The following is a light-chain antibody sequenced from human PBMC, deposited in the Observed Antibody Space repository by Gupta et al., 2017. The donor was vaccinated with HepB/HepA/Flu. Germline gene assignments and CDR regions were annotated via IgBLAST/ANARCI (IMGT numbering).Light chain of an antibody. Sequence: QMTQSPPSLSAPTGDRVTTTCRASQGISNHLVWYQQKPGKAPKLLILDASTLHSGVPSRFSGSGSGTDFSLTISNLQSEDFATYYCQQYYNYLSWTFGQGTKVEIK. CDR1: QGISNH. CDR2: DAS. CDR3: QQYYNYLSWT. J-gene: IGKJ1*01. V-gene: IGKV1-8*01.